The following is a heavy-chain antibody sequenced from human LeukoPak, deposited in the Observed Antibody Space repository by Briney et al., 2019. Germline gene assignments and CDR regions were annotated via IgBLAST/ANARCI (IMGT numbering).Heavy chain of an antibody. CDR1: GYTFTGYY. D-gene: IGHD6-19*01. Sequence: ASVKVPCKASGYTFTGYYMHWVRQAPGQGLEWMGWINPNSGGTNYAQKFQGRVTMTRDTSISTAYMELSRLRSDDTAVYYCARVRIAVAGKYYFDYWGQGTLVTVSS. CDR2: INPNSGGT. V-gene: IGHV1-2*02. J-gene: IGHJ4*02. CDR3: ARVRIAVAGKYYFDY.